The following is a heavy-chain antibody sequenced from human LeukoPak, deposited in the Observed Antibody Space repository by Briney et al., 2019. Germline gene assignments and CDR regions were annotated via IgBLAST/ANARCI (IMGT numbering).Heavy chain of an antibody. D-gene: IGHD3-22*01. CDR2: ISSSSNII. V-gene: IGHV3-48*01. Sequence: GGSLRLSCAASGFTFSTSSMNWVRQAPGKGLEWVSYISSSSNIIHYADSVKGRFTISRDNAKNSLYLQMNSLRAEDTAVYYCATPLDYYDTSGYHQGGDWGQGTLVTVSS. CDR1: GFTFSTSS. CDR3: ATPLDYYDTSGYHQGGD. J-gene: IGHJ4*02.